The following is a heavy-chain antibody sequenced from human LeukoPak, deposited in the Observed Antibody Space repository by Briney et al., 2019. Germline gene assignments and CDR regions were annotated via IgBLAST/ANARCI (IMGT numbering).Heavy chain of an antibody. Sequence: GGSLRLSCAASGFTFSGYWMHWVRQGPEKGLELVSRIDNDGHGILYADSVKGRFTTSRDNAKNTLYLQMNSLRFEDTAVYYCATGGGWVPSFGVVTHIDVWGKGTSVTVSS. J-gene: IGHJ6*03. V-gene: IGHV3-74*03. CDR3: ATGGGWVPSFGVVTHIDV. CDR1: GFTFSGYW. CDR2: IDNDGHGI. D-gene: IGHD3-3*01.